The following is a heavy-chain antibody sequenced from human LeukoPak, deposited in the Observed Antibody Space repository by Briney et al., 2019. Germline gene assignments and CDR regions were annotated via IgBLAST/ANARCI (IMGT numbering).Heavy chain of an antibody. Sequence: SQTLSLTCTVSGGSISSGGYYWSWIRQHPGKGLEWIGYIYYSGSTYYNPSLKSRVTISVDTSKNQFSLKLSSVTAADTAVYYCAREFPHSGLGQQLGPPAFDIWGQGTMVTVSS. D-gene: IGHD6-13*01. J-gene: IGHJ3*02. V-gene: IGHV4-31*03. CDR3: AREFPHSGLGQQLGPPAFDI. CDR2: IYYSGST. CDR1: GGSISSGGYY.